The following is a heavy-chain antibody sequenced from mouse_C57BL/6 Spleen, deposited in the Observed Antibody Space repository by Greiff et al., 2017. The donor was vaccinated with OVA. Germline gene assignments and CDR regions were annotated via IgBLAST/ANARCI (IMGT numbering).Heavy chain of an antibody. D-gene: IGHD1-1*01. Sequence: EVQLQQSGPVLVKPGASVKMSCKASGYTFTDYYMNWVKQSHGKSLEWIGVINPYNGGTSYNQKFKGKATLTVDKSSSTAYMELNSLTSEDSAVYDCARFSFTTVVASRDYWGQGTTLTVSS. CDR2: INPYNGGT. V-gene: IGHV1-19*01. J-gene: IGHJ2*01. CDR1: GYTFTDYY. CDR3: ARFSFTTVVASRDY.